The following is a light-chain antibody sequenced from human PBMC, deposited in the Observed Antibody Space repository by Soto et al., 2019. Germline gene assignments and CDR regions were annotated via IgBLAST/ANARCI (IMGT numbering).Light chain of an antibody. CDR2: EVT. V-gene: IGLV2-14*01. J-gene: IGLJ1*01. CDR3: SSHTSGSTLV. Sequence: QSVLTQPASVSGSPGQSIAISCTGTFSDVGGYDYVSWYQQHPDKAPKLMIYEVTKRPSGVSNRFSGSKSGNTASLTISGLQPEDEADYYCSSHTSGSTLVFGSGTKLTVL. CDR1: FSDVGGYDY.